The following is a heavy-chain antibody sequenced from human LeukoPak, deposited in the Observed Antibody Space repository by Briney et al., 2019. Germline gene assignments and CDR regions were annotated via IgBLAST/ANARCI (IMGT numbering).Heavy chain of an antibody. CDR1: GGTFSSYA. J-gene: IGHJ4*02. V-gene: IGHV1-69*05. Sequence: SVKVSCKASGGTFSSYAISWVRQAPGQGLEWMGGIIPIFSTANYAQKFQGRVTITTDESTSTAYMELSGLRSEDTAVYYCAGSGSYYRYFDYWGQGTLVTVSS. CDR3: AGSGSYYRYFDY. CDR2: IIPIFSTA. D-gene: IGHD1-26*01.